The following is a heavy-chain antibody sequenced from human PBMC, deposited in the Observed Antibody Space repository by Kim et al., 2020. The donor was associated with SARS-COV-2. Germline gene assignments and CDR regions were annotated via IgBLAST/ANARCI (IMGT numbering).Heavy chain of an antibody. Sequence: YNPSLKSRVTISVDTSKNQFSLKLSSVTAADTAVYYCARATTYYYYGMDVWGQGTTVTVSS. CDR3: ARATTYYYYGMDV. V-gene: IGHV4-31*02. J-gene: IGHJ6*02. D-gene: IGHD1-26*01.